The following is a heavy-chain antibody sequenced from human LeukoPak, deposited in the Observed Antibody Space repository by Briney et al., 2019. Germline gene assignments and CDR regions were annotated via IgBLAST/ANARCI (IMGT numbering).Heavy chain of an antibody. CDR1: GFTFSSYE. CDR3: ARDATVTLGAFDI. J-gene: IGHJ3*02. Sequence: GRSLRLSCAASGFTFSSYEMNWVRQAPGKGLEWVSYISSSGSTIYYADSVKGRFTISRDNAKNSLYLQMNSLRAEDTAVYYCARDATVTLGAFDIWGQGTMVTVSS. V-gene: IGHV3-48*03. D-gene: IGHD4-17*01. CDR2: ISSSGSTI.